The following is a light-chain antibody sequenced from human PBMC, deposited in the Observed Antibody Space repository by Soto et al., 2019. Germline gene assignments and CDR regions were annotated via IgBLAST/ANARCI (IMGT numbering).Light chain of an antibody. CDR1: QGVXSN. CDR3: QQYKNWPWT. J-gene: IGKJ1*01. Sequence: IVLTQSPATLSVSPGERATLSCRASQGVXSNFGWYQRKPGQAPRLLXDGASTRATGSPARLSGSGSGTEFTLTISSLQSEYFSVYYCQQYKNWPWTFGQGTKVDIK. V-gene: IGKV3-15*01. CDR2: GAS.